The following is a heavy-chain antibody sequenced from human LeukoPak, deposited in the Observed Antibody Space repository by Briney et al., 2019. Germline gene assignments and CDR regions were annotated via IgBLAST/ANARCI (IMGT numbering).Heavy chain of an antibody. Sequence: PGGSLRLSCAASGFTFSSYEMNWVRQAPGKGLEWVSYISSSGTTVYYADPVKGRFTISRDNAKNSLYLQMNSLRAEDTAVYYCARGYYYDSRAFDYWGQGTLVTVSS. V-gene: IGHV3-48*03. CDR3: ARGYYYDSRAFDY. J-gene: IGHJ4*02. CDR2: ISSSGTTV. CDR1: GFTFSSYE. D-gene: IGHD3-22*01.